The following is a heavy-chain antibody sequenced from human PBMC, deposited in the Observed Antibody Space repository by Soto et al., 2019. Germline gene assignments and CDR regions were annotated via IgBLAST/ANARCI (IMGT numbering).Heavy chain of an antibody. V-gene: IGHV1-24*01. Sequence: QVQLVQSGAEVKKPGASVKVSCKVSGYTLTELSMHWVRQAPGKGLEWMGGFDPEDGETIYAQKFQGXXTXTXXTSTDTAYMELSSLRSEDTAVYYCATPGDSGAFDIWGQGTMVTVSS. J-gene: IGHJ3*02. CDR1: GYTLTELS. D-gene: IGHD7-27*01. CDR3: ATPGDSGAFDI. CDR2: FDPEDGET.